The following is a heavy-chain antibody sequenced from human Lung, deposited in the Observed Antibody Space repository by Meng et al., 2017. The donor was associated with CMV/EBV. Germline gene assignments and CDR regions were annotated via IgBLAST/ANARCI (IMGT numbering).Heavy chain of an antibody. V-gene: IGHV3-74*01. J-gene: IGHJ3*02. D-gene: IGHD4-23*01. CDR1: GFTFSSYW. CDR3: AREQPNSDAFDI. Sequence: GGSLRLSCAASGFTFSSYWMHWVRQAPGKGLVWVSRINSDGSSTSYADPVKGRFTISRDNAKNTLYLQMNSLRAEDTAVYYCAREQPNSDAFDIWGQGTMVTVSS. CDR2: INSDGSST.